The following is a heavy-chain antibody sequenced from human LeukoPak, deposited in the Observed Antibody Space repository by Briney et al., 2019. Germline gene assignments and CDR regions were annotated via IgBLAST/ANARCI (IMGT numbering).Heavy chain of an antibody. CDR3: ARHRGPDAFDI. D-gene: IGHD3-10*01. CDR1: GGSISSSSYY. CDR2: IYYSGST. J-gene: IGHJ3*02. V-gene: IGHV4-39*01. Sequence: PSETLSLTCTVSGGSISSSSYYWGWIRQPPGKGLEWIGSIYYSGSTYYNPSLKSRVTISVDTSKNQFSLKLSSVTAADTAVYYCARHRGPDAFDIWGQGTMVIVSS.